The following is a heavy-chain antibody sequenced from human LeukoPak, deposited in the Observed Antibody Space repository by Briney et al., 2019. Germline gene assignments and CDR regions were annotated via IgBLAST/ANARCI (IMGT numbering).Heavy chain of an antibody. CDR1: GYSFTSYW. CDR2: IDPSDSYT. J-gene: IGHJ4*02. D-gene: IGHD5-12*01. V-gene: IGHV5-10-1*01. CDR3: ARHVTQSGYPRHFAY. Sequence: KHGESLKISCKGSGYSFTSYWISWVRQMPGKGLEWMGNIDPSDSYTNYSPSFQGHVTISADKSISTAYLQWSSLKASDIAMYYCARHVTQSGYPRHFAYWGQGTPVTVSS.